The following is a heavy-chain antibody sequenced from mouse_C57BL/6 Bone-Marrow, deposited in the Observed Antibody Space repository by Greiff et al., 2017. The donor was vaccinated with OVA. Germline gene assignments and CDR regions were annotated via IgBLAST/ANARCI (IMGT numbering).Heavy chain of an antibody. D-gene: IGHD2-4*01. Sequence: EVQRVESGGDLVKPGGSLKLSCAASGFTFSSYGMSWVRQTPDKRLEWVATISRGGSYTYYPDSVKGRFPISRDNAKNTRYLEMSSLKSEETDMYYCERPVYYDYTAWCAYWGQGTLVTVSA. CDR3: ERPVYYDYTAWCAY. J-gene: IGHJ3*01. CDR1: GFTFSSYG. V-gene: IGHV5-6*01. CDR2: ISRGGSYT.